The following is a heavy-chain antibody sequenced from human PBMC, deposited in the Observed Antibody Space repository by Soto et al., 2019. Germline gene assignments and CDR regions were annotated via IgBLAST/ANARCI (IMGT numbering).Heavy chain of an antibody. Sequence: GGSLRVSCAVVGYTFGNHSMHWARQSPGKGLEWVSRMNSDGGIINYADSVKGRFTVSRDNAKNTLYLQMNSLRVEDTAVYYCATAEVDYWGPGTLVTAPQ. CDR2: MNSDGGII. V-gene: IGHV3-74*01. CDR1: GYTFGNHS. J-gene: IGHJ4*02. CDR3: ATAEVDY.